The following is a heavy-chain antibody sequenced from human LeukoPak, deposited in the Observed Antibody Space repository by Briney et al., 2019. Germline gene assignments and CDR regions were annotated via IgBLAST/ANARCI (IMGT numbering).Heavy chain of an antibody. CDR1: GFTFSSYG. CDR2: IRYDGSNK. V-gene: IGHV3-30*02. Sequence: TGGSLRLSCAASGFTFSSYGMHWVRQAPGKGLEWVAFIRYDGSNKYYADSVKGRFTISRDNSKNTLSLQMNSLRAEDTAVYYCAKDGTSYGSGSYSPVWGQGNLVTVSS. D-gene: IGHD3-10*01. CDR3: AKDGTSYGSGSYSPV. J-gene: IGHJ4*02.